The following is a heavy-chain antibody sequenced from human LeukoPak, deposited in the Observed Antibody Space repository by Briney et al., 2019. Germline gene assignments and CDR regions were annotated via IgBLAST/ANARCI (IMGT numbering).Heavy chain of an antibody. Sequence: PGGSQRLSCAASGFTFSGSAMHWVRQASGKGLEWVGRIRSKANSYATAYAASVKGRFTISRDDSKNTAYLQMNSLKTEDTAVYYCTRSLTYYYDSSGYPPPDYYYYYYMDVWGKGTTVTVSS. D-gene: IGHD3-22*01. CDR3: TRSLTYYYDSSGYPPPDYYYYYYMDV. J-gene: IGHJ6*03. CDR2: IRSKANSYAT. CDR1: GFTFSGSA. V-gene: IGHV3-73*01.